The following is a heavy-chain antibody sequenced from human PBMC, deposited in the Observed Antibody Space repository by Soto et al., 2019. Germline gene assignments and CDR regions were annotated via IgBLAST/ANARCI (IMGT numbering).Heavy chain of an antibody. CDR3: AKDPRRYCTAGTCVPGFDP. J-gene: IGHJ5*02. CDR1: GGTFGSYA. Sequence: QVQMVQSGAEVKKPGSSVKVSCKASGGTFGSYAISWVRQAPGQGLEWMGGIIPIFGTANYEKKFQGRVTITADESTRMAYMELRSLRPEDTAVYYCAKDPRRYCTAGTCVPGFDPWGQGTLVTVSS. CDR2: IIPIFGTA. D-gene: IGHD2-8*02. V-gene: IGHV1-69*01.